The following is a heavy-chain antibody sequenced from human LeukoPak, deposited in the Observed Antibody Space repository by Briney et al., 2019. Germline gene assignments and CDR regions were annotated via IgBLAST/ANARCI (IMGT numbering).Heavy chain of an antibody. CDR3: ARGKDSSWSGWFDP. J-gene: IGHJ5*02. Sequence: SETLSLTCTVSGVSISSYYWSWIRQPAGKGLEWIGRIYTSGSTNYNPSLKSRVTMSVDTSKNQFSLKLSSVTAADTAVYYCARGKDSSWSGWFDPWGQGTLVTVSS. CDR1: GVSISSYY. V-gene: IGHV4-4*07. D-gene: IGHD6-13*01. CDR2: IYTSGST.